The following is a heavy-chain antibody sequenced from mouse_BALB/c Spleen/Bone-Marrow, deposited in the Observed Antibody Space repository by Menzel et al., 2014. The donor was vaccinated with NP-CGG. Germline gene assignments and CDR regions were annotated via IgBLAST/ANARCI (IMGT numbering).Heavy chain of an antibody. J-gene: IGHJ3*01. Sequence: DVKLVESGGGLVKPGGSLKLSCAASGFTFSSYAMSWVRQTPEKRLEWVATINSGGSYTYYPDSMKGRFTISSTNVKNPLYLHMSGLRSEDTAMYYWASLDGHYESYWGQGTLGTLSA. CDR3: ASLDGHYESY. V-gene: IGHV5-9-1*01. D-gene: IGHD2-3*01. CDR2: INSGGSYT. CDR1: GFTFSSYA.